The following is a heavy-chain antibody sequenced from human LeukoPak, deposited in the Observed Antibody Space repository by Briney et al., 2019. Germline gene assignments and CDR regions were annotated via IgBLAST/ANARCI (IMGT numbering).Heavy chain of an antibody. CDR1: GYTFTSYG. CDR3: ARGVYDSSREDAFDI. D-gene: IGHD3-22*01. CDR2: ISAYNGNT. V-gene: IGHV1-18*01. Sequence: ASVKVSCKASGYTFTSYGISWVRQAPGQGLEWMGWISAYNGNTNSAQKLQGRVTMTTDTSTSTAYMELRSLRSDDTAVYYCARGVYDSSREDAFDIWGQGTMVTVSS. J-gene: IGHJ3*02.